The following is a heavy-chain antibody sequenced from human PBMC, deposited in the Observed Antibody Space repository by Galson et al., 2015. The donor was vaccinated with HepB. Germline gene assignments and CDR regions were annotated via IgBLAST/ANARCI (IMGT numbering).Heavy chain of an antibody. J-gene: IGHJ4*02. Sequence: SLRLSCAASGFTFSSYWMHWVRQAPGKGLVWVSRINSDGSSTSYADSVKGRFTISRDNAKNTLYLQMNSLRAEDTAVYYCARGGVVPAAPGYWGQGTLVTVSS. CDR2: INSDGSST. CDR1: GFTFSSYW. CDR3: ARGGVVPAAPGY. V-gene: IGHV3-74*01. D-gene: IGHD2-2*01.